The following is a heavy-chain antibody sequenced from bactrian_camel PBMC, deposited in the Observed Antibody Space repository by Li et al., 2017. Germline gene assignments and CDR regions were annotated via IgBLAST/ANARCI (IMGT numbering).Heavy chain of an antibody. CDR2: LDSDGRI. V-gene: IGHV3S9*01. J-gene: IGHJ6*01. CDR3: TARYEFGLGACSGVGGLGF. Sequence: HVQLVESGGGSVQAGGSLRLSGAVSVSSANDYCLGWFRQASGKEREWVGSLDSDGRINYADSVKGRFTISKDNRKNILYLQMNSLTPGDTAMYYCTARYEFGLGACSGVGGLGFWGQGTQVTVS. D-gene: IGHD1*01. CDR1: VSSANDYC.